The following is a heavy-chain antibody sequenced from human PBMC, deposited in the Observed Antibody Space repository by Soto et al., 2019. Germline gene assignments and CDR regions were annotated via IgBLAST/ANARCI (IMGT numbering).Heavy chain of an antibody. CDR1: GASISSYY. D-gene: IGHD3-10*01. CDR3: ARVVRITMGLHWFDP. V-gene: IGHV4-4*07. Sequence: QVQLQESGPGLVKPSETLSLTCTVSGASISSYYWSWIRQPAGKGLEWIGRINPSGSTNYNPSLKSRVTMSVDTSKNQFSLKLTSVTAADTAVYYCARVVRITMGLHWFDPWGQGTLVTVSS. CDR2: INPSGST. J-gene: IGHJ5*02.